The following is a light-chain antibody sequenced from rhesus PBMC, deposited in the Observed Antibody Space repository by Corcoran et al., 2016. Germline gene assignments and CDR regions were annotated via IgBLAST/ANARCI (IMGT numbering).Light chain of an antibody. CDR1: SSDVGGYNY. V-gene: IGLV2-38*01. Sequence: QSALTQPPSVSKSLGQSVTISCTGTSSDVGGYNYVSWYQQYPGKAPKLLIYEVPKRPSGVSDRFSGSKSGNTASLTISGLQAEDEADYYGCSYRSGSTFIFGAGTRLTVL. CDR3: CSYRSGSTFI. J-gene: IGLJ1*01. CDR2: EVP.